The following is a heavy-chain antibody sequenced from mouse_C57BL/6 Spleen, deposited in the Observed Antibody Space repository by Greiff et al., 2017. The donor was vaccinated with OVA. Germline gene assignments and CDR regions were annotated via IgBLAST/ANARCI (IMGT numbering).Heavy chain of an antibody. CDR1: GYTFTSYW. Sequence: QVQLQQPGAELVKPGASVKLSCKASGYTFTSYWMPWVKQRPGQGLEWIGEIDPSDSSTNYNQKFKGKATLHVDTSSSTAYMQLSSLTAEDSAVYSWARRAYYSNYRPYYYAMDYWGQGTSVTVSS. CDR3: ARRAYYSNYRPYYYAMDY. D-gene: IGHD2-5*01. CDR2: IDPSDSST. J-gene: IGHJ4*01. V-gene: IGHV1-50*01.